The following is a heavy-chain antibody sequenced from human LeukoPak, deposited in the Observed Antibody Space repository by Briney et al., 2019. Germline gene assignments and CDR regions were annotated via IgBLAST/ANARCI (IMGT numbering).Heavy chain of an antibody. D-gene: IGHD3-22*01. CDR2: INHSGST. CDR1: GGSFSGYY. Sequence: SETLSLTCAVYGGSFSGYYWSWIRQPPGKGLEWIGEINHSGSTNYNPPLKSRVTISVDTSKNQFSLKLSSVTAADTAVYYCQVNPYYYDSSGYDFDYWGQGTLVTVSS. V-gene: IGHV4-34*01. J-gene: IGHJ4*02. CDR3: QVNPYYYDSSGYDFDY.